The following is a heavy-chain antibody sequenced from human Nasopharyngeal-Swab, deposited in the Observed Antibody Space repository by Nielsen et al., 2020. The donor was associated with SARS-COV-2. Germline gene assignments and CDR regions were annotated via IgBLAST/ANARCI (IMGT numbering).Heavy chain of an antibody. CDR3: VHSTGWRLDY. CDR1: GFSLSTSTVA. CDR2: LYWDDDN. J-gene: IGHJ4*02. V-gene: IGHV2-5*02. D-gene: IGHD6-19*01. Sequence: SGPTLVKPSQTLTLTCTFSGFSLSTSTVAVSWVRQLPGKALEWLALLYWDDDNRYNPSLKNRITITRDTSKNQVVLTMTNMDPVDTATYYCVHSTGWRLDYWGQGTLVTVSS.